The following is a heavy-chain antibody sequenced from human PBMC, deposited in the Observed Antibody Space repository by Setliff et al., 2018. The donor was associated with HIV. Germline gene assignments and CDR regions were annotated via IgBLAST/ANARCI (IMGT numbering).Heavy chain of an antibody. Sequence: PSETLSLTCIVSSGSITSSNYYWGWTRQPPGKGLEWIGSIFYSGSPYYTPSLKSRVTISVDTSKNQFSLKLSSVTAADTAVYYCARDSRRTVIIVGFDYWGQGTLVTVSS. V-gene: IGHV4-39*07. CDR2: IFYSGSP. D-gene: IGHD3-22*01. J-gene: IGHJ4*02. CDR1: SGSITSSNYY. CDR3: ARDSRRTVIIVGFDY.